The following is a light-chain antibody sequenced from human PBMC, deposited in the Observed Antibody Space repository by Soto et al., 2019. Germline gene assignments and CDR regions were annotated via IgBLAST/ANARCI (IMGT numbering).Light chain of an antibody. CDR1: QSVSSS. J-gene: IGKJ3*01. Sequence: DIQLTQSPSSLSASVGDRVTLTCRASQSVSSSLSWYQQEPGKAPNLLIYAASTLQSGVPSRFSGSGSGTDFTLTISSLQPEDFATYYCQQSDGTPRTFGPGT. V-gene: IGKV1-39*01. CDR3: QQSDGTPRT. CDR2: AAS.